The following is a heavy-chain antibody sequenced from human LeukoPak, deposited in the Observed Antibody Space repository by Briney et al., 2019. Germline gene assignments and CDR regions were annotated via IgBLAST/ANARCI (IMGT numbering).Heavy chain of an antibody. CDR3: ARAAKRGSYGTLRYFDY. CDR2: IYTGGST. J-gene: IGHJ4*02. Sequence: GGSLRLSCVASGFTVSSNYMGWVRQAPGKGLEWVSSIYTGGSTYYADSVKGRFTISRDNSKNTLYLQMNSLRAEDTAVYYCARAAKRGSYGTLRYFDYWGQGTLVTVSS. V-gene: IGHV3-53*01. CDR1: GFTVSSNY. D-gene: IGHD1-26*01.